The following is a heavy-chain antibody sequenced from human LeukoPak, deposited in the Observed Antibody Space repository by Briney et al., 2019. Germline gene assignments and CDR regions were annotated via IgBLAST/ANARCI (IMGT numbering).Heavy chain of an antibody. V-gene: IGHV1-69*02. Sequence: SVKVSCKAFGYTFTDYYIRWVRQAPGQGLEWMGRIIPILGIANYAQKFQGRVTITADKSTSTAYMELSSLRSEDTAVYYCASLIAVAGTGYWGQGTLVTVSS. CDR2: IIPILGIA. D-gene: IGHD6-19*01. J-gene: IGHJ4*02. CDR1: GYTFTDYY. CDR3: ASLIAVAGTGY.